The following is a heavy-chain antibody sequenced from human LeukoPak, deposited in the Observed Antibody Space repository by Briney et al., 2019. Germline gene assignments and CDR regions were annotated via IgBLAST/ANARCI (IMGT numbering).Heavy chain of an antibody. V-gene: IGHV3-7*01. J-gene: IGHJ4*02. CDR2: IKQGGSEK. Sequence: GGSLRLSCAASGFTFSSYWMSWVRQAPGKGLGWVANIKQGGSEKYYVDSVKGRFTISRDNAKNSVYLQMNSLRAEDTAVYYCASGYYYDSSGPPDYFDYWGQGTLVTVSS. CDR1: GFTFSSYW. CDR3: ASGYYYDSSGPPDYFDY. D-gene: IGHD3-22*01.